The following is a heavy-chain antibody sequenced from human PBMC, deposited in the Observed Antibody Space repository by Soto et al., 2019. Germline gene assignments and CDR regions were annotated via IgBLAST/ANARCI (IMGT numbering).Heavy chain of an antibody. V-gene: IGHV1-8*01. CDR1: GYTFTSYD. J-gene: IGHJ6*03. CDR2: MNPNSGNT. D-gene: IGHD5-12*01. CDR3: ARGGIWGYDLLKIYYYYYYMDV. Sequence: GASLKVSCKASGYTFTSYDINWVRQATGQGLEWMGWMNPNSGNTGYAQKFQGRVTMTRNTSISTAYMELSSLRSEDTAVYYCARGGIWGYDLLKIYYYYYYMDVWGKGTTVTVSS.